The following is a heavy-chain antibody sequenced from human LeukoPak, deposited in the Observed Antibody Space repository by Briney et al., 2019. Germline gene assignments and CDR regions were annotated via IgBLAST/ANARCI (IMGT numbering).Heavy chain of an antibody. CDR2: ISAYNGNT. CDR3: ARDLYSGTYGGGY. J-gene: IGHJ4*02. Sequence: ASVKVSCKASGYTFTDYYLHWLRQAPGQGLEWMGWISAYNGNTNYAQKLQGRVTMTTDTSTSTAYMELRSLRSDDTAVYYCARDLYSGTYGGGYWGQGTLVTVSS. CDR1: GYTFTDYY. V-gene: IGHV1-18*04. D-gene: IGHD1-26*01.